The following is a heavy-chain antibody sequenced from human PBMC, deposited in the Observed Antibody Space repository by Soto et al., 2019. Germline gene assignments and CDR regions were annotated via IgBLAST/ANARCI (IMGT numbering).Heavy chain of an antibody. CDR1: GGSISNYY. Sequence: SETLSLTCTVSGGSISNYYWTWIRQPAGKGLEWIGRIYTSGSTNYNPSLKSRVTLSVDTSKNQFSLKLSSVTAADTALYYCARQTTYSSSWFDYWGHGTLVTVSS. J-gene: IGHJ5*01. V-gene: IGHV4-4*07. CDR3: ARQTTYSSSWFDY. CDR2: IYTSGST. D-gene: IGHD2-2*01.